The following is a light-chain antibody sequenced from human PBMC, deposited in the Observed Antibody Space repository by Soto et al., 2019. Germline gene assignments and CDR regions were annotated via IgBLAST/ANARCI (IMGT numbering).Light chain of an antibody. J-gene: IGLJ3*02. CDR3: KSYDKILSGPL. V-gene: IGLV1-40*01. CDR1: GSNVGASYD. Sequence: QSVLTQPPSVSGAPGQTITMSCTGSGSNVGASYDVHWYQVLPGAGPRLLIYKNNNRPSGVPDRFSGSKSGTSASLAITGIRAEDEADYYCKSYDKILSGPLFGGGTKVTV. CDR2: KNN.